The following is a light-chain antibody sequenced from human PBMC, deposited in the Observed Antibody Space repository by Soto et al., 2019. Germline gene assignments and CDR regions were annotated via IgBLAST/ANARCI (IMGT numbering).Light chain of an antibody. CDR3: QQFDDSPPAFT. CDR1: QTVSKLY. J-gene: IGKJ2*01. Sequence: SVLTQSPGTLSLSPGERATLSCRASQTVSKLYLSWYQQKPGQAPMLLIYGASIRATGIQDRFSGSRSGAAFTLTISRLEPEDFTVYYCQQFDDSPPAFTFGQGNKLEI. CDR2: GAS. V-gene: IGKV3-20*01.